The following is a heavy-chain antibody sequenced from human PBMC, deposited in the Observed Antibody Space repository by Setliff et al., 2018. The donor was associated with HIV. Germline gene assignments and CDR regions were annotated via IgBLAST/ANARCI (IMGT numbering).Heavy chain of an antibody. J-gene: IGHJ4*02. V-gene: IGHV4-38-2*01. CDR1: GYSISSGYY. Sequence: SETLSLTCAVSGYSISSGYYGGWIRQPPGKGLEWIGSIYHSGSTYYNPSLKSRVTISVDTSKNQSSLKLSSVTAADTAVYYCARGDDFDYWGQGTLVTVSS. CDR3: ARGDDFDY. CDR2: IYHSGST. D-gene: IGHD3-10*01.